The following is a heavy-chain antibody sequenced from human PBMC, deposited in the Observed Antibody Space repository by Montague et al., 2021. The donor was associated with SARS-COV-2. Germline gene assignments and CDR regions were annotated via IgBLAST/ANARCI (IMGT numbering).Heavy chain of an antibody. V-gene: IGHV4-34*01. CDR1: GGSFSNYS. J-gene: IGHJ4*02. CDR3: ARGGIAALRHYFDY. D-gene: IGHD6-6*01. CDR2: INHSGST. Sequence: SETLSLTCAVYGGSFSNYSWTWIRQPPGKGLEWIGEINHSGSTNYNPSLKSRVTISVDTSKNQFSLKLSSVTAADTAVYFCARGGIAALRHYFDYWGQGTLVTVSS.